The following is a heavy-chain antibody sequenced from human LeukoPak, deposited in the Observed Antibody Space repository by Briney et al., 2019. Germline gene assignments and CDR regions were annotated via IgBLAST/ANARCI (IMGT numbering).Heavy chain of an antibody. CDR2: IYYSGST. V-gene: IGHV4-59*12. CDR3: ARAALYCSSTSCAGGYAFDI. Sequence: SETLSLTCTVSGGSISSYYWSWIRQPPGKGLEWIGYIYYSGSTYYNPSLKSRVTISVDRSKNQFSLKLSSVTAADTAVYYCARAALYCSSTSCAGGYAFDIWGQGTMVTVSS. CDR1: GGSISSYY. J-gene: IGHJ3*02. D-gene: IGHD2-2*01.